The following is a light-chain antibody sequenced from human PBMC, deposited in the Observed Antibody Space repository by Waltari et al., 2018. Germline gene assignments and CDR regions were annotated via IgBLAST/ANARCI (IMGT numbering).Light chain of an antibody. J-gene: IGLJ3*02. CDR3: CSYGDSNWV. CDR1: SSDVGGFNL. Sequence: QSALTQPASVSGSPGQSITISCTGTSSDVGGFNLVSWYQQHPGRAPKLMIYEGSKRPSGASNRFSGSKSGNTASLTISGLQAEDEADYYCCSYGDSNWVFGGGTKVTVL. V-gene: IGLV2-23*01. CDR2: EGS.